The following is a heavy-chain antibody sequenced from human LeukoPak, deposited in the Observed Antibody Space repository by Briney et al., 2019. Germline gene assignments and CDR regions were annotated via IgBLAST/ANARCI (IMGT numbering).Heavy chain of an antibody. CDR1: GGSISSSSYY. CDR2: IYYSGST. D-gene: IGHD3-3*01. V-gene: IGHV4-39*07. Sequence: SETLSLTCTVSGGSISSSSYYWDWIRQPPGKGLEWIGSIYYSGSTYYNPSLKSRVTISVDTSKNQFSLKLSSVTAADTAVYYCARDRTIFGGTDWGQGTLVTVSS. J-gene: IGHJ4*02. CDR3: ARDRTIFGGTD.